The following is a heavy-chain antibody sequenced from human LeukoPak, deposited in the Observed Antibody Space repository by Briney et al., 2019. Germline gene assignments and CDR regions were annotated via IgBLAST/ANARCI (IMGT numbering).Heavy chain of an antibody. Sequence: SETLSLTCTVSGGSISSYYWSWIRQPAGKGLEWIGRIYTSGSTNYNPSLKSRVTISVDTSKNQFSLRLSSVTAADTAVYYCARTRETTVGDFDSWGQGTLVTVSS. J-gene: IGHJ4*02. D-gene: IGHD4-23*01. V-gene: IGHV4-4*07. CDR3: ARTRETTVGDFDS. CDR2: IYTSGST. CDR1: GGSISSYY.